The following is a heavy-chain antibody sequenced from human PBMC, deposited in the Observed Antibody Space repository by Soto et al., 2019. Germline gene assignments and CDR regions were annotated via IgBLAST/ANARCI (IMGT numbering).Heavy chain of an antibody. CDR1: GFTFRTYA. V-gene: IGHV3-23*01. CDR2: ISGSAGT. J-gene: IGHJ4*02. Sequence: LRLSCTASGFTFRTYAMTWFRQATGKGLEWVPAISGSAGTFYATSVKGRFTISRDNSRSTVYLQMHSLRAEDSAIYYCAKEKDYDFNWGSDRFTSHYWGRGTLVTVSS. CDR3: AKEKDYDFNWGSDRFTSHY. D-gene: IGHD3-16*02.